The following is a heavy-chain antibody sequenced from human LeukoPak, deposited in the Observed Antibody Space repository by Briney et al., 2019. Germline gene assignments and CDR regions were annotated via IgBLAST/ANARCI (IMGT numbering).Heavy chain of an antibody. CDR1: GGTFSSYA. V-gene: IGHV1-69*13. J-gene: IGHJ6*02. Sequence: GASVKVSCKASGGTFSSYAISWVRQAPGQGLEWMGGIIPIFGTANYAQKFQGRVTITADESTSTAYMELSSLRSEDTAVYYCARRGYDFWSGYYKGSELCGDDYYGMDVWGQGTTVTVSS. CDR3: ARRGYDFWSGYYKGSELCGDDYYGMDV. D-gene: IGHD3-3*01. CDR2: IIPIFGTA.